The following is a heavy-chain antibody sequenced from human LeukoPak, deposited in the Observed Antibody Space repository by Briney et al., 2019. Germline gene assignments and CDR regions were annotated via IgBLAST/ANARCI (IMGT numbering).Heavy chain of an antibody. V-gene: IGHV3-11*01. CDR1: GFTFSDYY. J-gene: IGHJ4*02. Sequence: PGGSLRLSCAASGFTFSDYYMSWIRQAPGKGLEWVSYISSSGSTIYYADSVKGRFTISRDNSKNTLYLQMNSLRAEDTAVYYCARELLAPRYFDYWGQGTLVTVSS. D-gene: IGHD2/OR15-2a*01. CDR2: ISSSGSTI. CDR3: ARELLAPRYFDY.